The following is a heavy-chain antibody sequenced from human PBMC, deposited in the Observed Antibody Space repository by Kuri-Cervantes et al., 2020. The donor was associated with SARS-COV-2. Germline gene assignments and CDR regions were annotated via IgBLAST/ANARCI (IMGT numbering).Heavy chain of an antibody. J-gene: IGHJ4*02. Sequence: ETLSLTCAASGFTFSSYAMSWVRQAPGKGLEWVSAISGSGGSTYYADSVKGRFTISRDNSKNTLYLQMNSLRAEDTAVYYCAKTYYDFWSGYHGDYWGQGTLVTVSS. CDR3: AKTYYDFWSGYHGDY. V-gene: IGHV3-23*01. CDR1: GFTFSSYA. CDR2: ISGSGGST. D-gene: IGHD3-3*01.